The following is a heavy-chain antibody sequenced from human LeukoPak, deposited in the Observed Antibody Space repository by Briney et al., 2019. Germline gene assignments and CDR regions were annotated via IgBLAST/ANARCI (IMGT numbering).Heavy chain of an antibody. D-gene: IGHD3-22*01. Sequence: ASVKVSCKASGYTFTSYDINWVRQATGQGLEWMGWINAYNGNTNYAQKLQGRVTMTTDTSTSTAYMELRSLRSDDTAVYYCARVESLENYYDSSGYPRDYWGQGTLVTVSS. CDR1: GYTFTSYD. CDR2: INAYNGNT. J-gene: IGHJ4*02. V-gene: IGHV1-18*01. CDR3: ARVESLENYYDSSGYPRDY.